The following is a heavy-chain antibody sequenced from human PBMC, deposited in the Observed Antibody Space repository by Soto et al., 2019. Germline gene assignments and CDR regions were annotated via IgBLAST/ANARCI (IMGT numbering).Heavy chain of an antibody. CDR2: IYYSGST. CDR1: DGSISSYY. Sequence: SVTRSVADGSISSYYGSCIRKPPGKGLEWIGYIYYSGSTNYNPSLKSRVTISVDTSKNQFSLKLSSVTAADTAVYYCARYGSGSSVWFDPWGQGTLVTVSS. J-gene: IGHJ5*02. V-gene: IGHV4-59*01. D-gene: IGHD3-10*01. CDR3: ARYGSGSSVWFDP.